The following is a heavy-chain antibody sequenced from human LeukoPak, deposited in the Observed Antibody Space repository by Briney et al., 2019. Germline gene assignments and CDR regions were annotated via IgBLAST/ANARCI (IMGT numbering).Heavy chain of an antibody. CDR3: ARDAPRWRNAFDF. CDR2: INPNSGGT. D-gene: IGHD2-15*01. Sequence: ASVKVSCKASGYTLTGYYMHWVRQAPGQGLEWMGWINPNSGGTNYAQKFRGRVTMTRDTSTNTAYMELRSLRSDDTAVYFCARDAPRWRNAFDFWAKGQWSPSLQ. V-gene: IGHV1-2*02. J-gene: IGHJ3*01. CDR1: GYTLTGYY.